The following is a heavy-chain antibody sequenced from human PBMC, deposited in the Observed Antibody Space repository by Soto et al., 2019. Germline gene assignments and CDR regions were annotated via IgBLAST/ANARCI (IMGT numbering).Heavy chain of an antibody. CDR3: AKAGASIH. J-gene: IGHJ4*02. CDR2: ISGNGGST. Sequence: EVQLLESGGGLVQPGGSLRLSCAASGFTFSAYAMPWVRQAPGKGLEWVSVISGNGGSTYYADSVKGRFTISRDNSKNTLYVQMNSLRAEDTAVYYCAKAGASIHWGQGTLVTVSS. V-gene: IGHV3-23*01. D-gene: IGHD2-2*01. CDR1: GFTFSAYA.